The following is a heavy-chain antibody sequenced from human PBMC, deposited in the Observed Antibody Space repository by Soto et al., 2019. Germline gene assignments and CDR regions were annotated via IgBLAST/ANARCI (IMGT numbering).Heavy chain of an antibody. Sequence: GGSLRLSCAASGFTFSSYAMSWVRQAPGKGLEWVSALSGSGCSTYYADSVKGRVTISRDNSKNTLYLQMNSLRAEDTAVYYCAKVDWKLRDNWFDPWGQGTLVTVSS. CDR2: LSGSGCST. J-gene: IGHJ5*02. V-gene: IGHV3-23*01. CDR3: AKVDWKLRDNWFDP. D-gene: IGHD3-9*01. CDR1: GFTFSSYA.